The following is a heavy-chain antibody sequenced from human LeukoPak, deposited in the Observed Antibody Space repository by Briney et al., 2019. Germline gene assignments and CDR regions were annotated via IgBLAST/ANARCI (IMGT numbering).Heavy chain of an antibody. CDR1: GFTVSSNY. CDR3: AGHARDYDFWSGYYFDY. V-gene: IGHV3-66*02. Sequence: GGSLRLSCAASGFTVSSNYMSWVRQAPGKRLEWVSVIYSGGSTYYADSVKGRLTISRDNSKNTLYLQMNSLRAEDTAVYYCAGHARDYDFWSGYYFDYWGQGTLVTVSS. J-gene: IGHJ4*02. D-gene: IGHD3-3*01. CDR2: IYSGGST.